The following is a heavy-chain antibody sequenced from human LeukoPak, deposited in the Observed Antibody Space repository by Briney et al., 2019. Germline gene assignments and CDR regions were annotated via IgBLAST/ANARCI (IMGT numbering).Heavy chain of an antibody. J-gene: IGHJ4*02. CDR2: IYHSGST. CDR3: ARGIFGVHYDILTGYYTGDFDY. D-gene: IGHD3-9*01. Sequence: SETPSLTCTVSGYSISSGYYWGWIRQPPGKGLEWIGSIYHSGSTYYNPSLKSRVTISVDTSKNQFSLKLSSVTAADTAVYYCARGIFGVHYDILTGYYTGDFDYWGQGTLVTVSS. V-gene: IGHV4-38-2*02. CDR1: GYSISSGYY.